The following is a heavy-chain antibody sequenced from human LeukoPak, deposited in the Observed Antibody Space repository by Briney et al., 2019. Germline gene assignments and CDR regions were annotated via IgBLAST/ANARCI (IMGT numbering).Heavy chain of an antibody. D-gene: IGHD2-21*02. V-gene: IGHV4-34*01. Sequence: PSETLSLTCAVYGGSFSGYYWSWIRHPPEKGREWVGEINHRGSTNYNPSLKTRVTISVDTSPNPFPLKLSSVTAADTAVYYCARSPPGRVVTSFDSWGQGTLVTVSS. CDR2: INHRGST. CDR3: ARSPPGRVVTSFDS. CDR1: GGSFSGYY. J-gene: IGHJ4*02.